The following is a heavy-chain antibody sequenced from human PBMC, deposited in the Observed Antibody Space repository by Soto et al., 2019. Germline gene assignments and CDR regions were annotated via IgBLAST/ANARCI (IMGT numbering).Heavy chain of an antibody. D-gene: IGHD6-19*01. V-gene: IGHV3-30-3*01. CDR1: GFTFSSYA. Sequence: SLRLSCAASGFTFSSYAMHWVRQAPGKGLEWVAVISYDGSNKYYADSVKGRFTISRDNSKNTLYLQMNSLRAEDTAVYYCAGQLYSSGWYYYYYYGMDVWGQGTTVTVSS. CDR3: AGQLYSSGWYYYYYYGMDV. CDR2: ISYDGSNK. J-gene: IGHJ6*02.